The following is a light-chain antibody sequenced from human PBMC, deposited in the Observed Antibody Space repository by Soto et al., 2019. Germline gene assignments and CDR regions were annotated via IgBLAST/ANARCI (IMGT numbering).Light chain of an antibody. CDR3: QQYNNWPPIT. CDR1: QSVNRN. Sequence: EIVLTQSPGTLSLSPGERATLSCRASQSVNRNFLAWFQHKPGQAPRLLIYGASSRATGIPARFSGSGSGTEFTLTISSLQSEDFAVYYCQQYNNWPPITFGQGTRLEIK. V-gene: IGKV3-15*01. J-gene: IGKJ5*01. CDR2: GAS.